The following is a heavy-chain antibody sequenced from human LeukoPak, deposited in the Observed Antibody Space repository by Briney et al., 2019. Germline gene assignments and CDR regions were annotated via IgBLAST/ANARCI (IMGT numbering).Heavy chain of an antibody. D-gene: IGHD3-10*01. CDR3: ARGTYFDY. Sequence: PSETLSLTCTVSGGSISSYYWSWIRQPPGKGLEGSGYIYYSGSTNYNLSLKSRVTISVDTSKNQSSLKLSSVTAADTAVYYCARGTYFDYWGQGTLVTVSS. V-gene: IGHV4-59*01. CDR1: GGSISSYY. CDR2: IYYSGST. J-gene: IGHJ4*02.